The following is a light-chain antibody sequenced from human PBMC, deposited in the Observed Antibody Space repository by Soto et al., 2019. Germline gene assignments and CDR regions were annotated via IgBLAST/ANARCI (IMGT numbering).Light chain of an antibody. V-gene: IGLV1-47*01. Sequence: QSVVTQPPSASGTPGQRVTISCSGSSSNIGSNYVYWYQQLPGTAPKLLISRNNQRPSGVPDRFSGSKSGTSASLAISGLRSEDGAEYYCAAWDDSLGGVAFGGGTKLTVL. CDR2: RNN. J-gene: IGLJ2*01. CDR3: AAWDDSLGGVA. CDR1: SSNIGSNY.